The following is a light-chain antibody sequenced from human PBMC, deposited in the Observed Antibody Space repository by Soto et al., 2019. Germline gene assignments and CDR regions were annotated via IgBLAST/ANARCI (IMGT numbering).Light chain of an antibody. J-gene: IGKJ4*01. CDR3: QQYGSSPLA. V-gene: IGKV3-20*01. CDR2: GAS. CDR1: ASVSSSY. Sequence: IVLTQSPVTLSLSPGERATLSCRASASVSSSYLASYQQKHARAPSLVIYGASSTATGIPDRFSGSGSGTDLTLTISRLEPEDFAVYYCQQYGSSPLAFGGGTKVDIK.